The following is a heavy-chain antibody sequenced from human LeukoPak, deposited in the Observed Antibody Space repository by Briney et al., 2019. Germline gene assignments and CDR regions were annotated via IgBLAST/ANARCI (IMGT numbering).Heavy chain of an antibody. D-gene: IGHD4/OR15-4a*01. Sequence: ASVKVSCKASGYTFTAYNMHWVRQAPGQGLERMGRIIGYNGATDYAQKFQGRVTFTRDTSISTAYMDLTNLRSDDTAVYYCARGHDYGFEYWGQGALVTVPS. CDR1: GYTFTAYN. J-gene: IGHJ4*02. CDR3: ARGHDYGFEY. CDR2: IIGYNGAT. V-gene: IGHV1-2*06.